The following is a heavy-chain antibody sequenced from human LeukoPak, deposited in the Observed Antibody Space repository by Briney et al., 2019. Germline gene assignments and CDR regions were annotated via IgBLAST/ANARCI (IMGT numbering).Heavy chain of an antibody. Sequence: ASVKVSCKVSGYTLTELSMHWVRQAPGQGLEWMGWMSPNSGNTGYAQKFQGRVTMTRDTSISTAYMELSSLRSEDTAVYSCARGPPNWGFDYWGQGTLVTVSS. CDR3: ARGPPNWGFDY. D-gene: IGHD7-27*01. CDR1: GYTLTELS. V-gene: IGHV1-8*01. J-gene: IGHJ4*02. CDR2: MSPNSGNT.